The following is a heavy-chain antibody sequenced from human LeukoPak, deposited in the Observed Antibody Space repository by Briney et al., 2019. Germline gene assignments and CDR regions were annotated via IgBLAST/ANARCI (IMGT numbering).Heavy chain of an antibody. J-gene: IGHJ4*02. CDR1: GFIFSDHW. CDR2: IKSDGSST. CDR3: ARGGRYAYFLDY. V-gene: IGHV3-74*01. Sequence: PGGSLRLSCAASGFIFSDHWMHWVRQGPGKGLVWVSRIKSDGSSTSYAESVKGRFTISRDNAKNTVYVHMNSLRDEDTAVYYCARGGRYAYFLDYWGQGTLVTVSS. D-gene: IGHD3-16*01.